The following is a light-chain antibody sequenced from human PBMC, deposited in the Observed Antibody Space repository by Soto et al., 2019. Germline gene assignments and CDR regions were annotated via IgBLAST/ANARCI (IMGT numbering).Light chain of an antibody. CDR3: QQSYNTPYT. J-gene: IGKJ2*01. CDR1: QSISSF. Sequence: DIQMTQSPSSLSVSVGDRVTITCRASQSISSFLHWYQQKPGKAPKLLIYGSFNVQSGAPSRFSGSGSGRDFTLTISRLQPEDFATYYCQQSYNTPYTVGQGTKVDIK. V-gene: IGKV1-39*01. CDR2: GSF.